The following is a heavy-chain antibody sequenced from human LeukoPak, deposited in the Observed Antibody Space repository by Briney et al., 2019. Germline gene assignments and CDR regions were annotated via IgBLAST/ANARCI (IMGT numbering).Heavy chain of an antibody. V-gene: IGHV3-7*01. CDR1: GFTFSSYW. D-gene: IGHD2-15*01. CDR3: ARGDVFGGAYYFDY. Sequence: GGSLTLSCTASGFTFSSYWMSWVRQAPGKGLEWVANIKQDGSEKYYVDSVKGRFTISRDNAKNSLYLQMNSLRAEDTAVYYCARGDVFGGAYYFDYWGQGTLVTVSS. CDR2: IKQDGSEK. J-gene: IGHJ4*02.